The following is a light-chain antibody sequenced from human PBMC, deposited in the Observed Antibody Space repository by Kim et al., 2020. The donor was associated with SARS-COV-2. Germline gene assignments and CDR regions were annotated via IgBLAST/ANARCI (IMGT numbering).Light chain of an antibody. Sequence: GQSVTISSTGTRSDVGRYDFVSWYQQLPGMAPNLLIYDVNKRPSGTSVRLSGSKSGTTASLTISGPQTDDEADYFCFSYSGGDTYVFGAGTKVTVL. CDR2: DVN. J-gene: IGLJ1*01. CDR1: RSDVGRYDF. CDR3: FSYSGGDTYV. V-gene: IGLV2-11*03.